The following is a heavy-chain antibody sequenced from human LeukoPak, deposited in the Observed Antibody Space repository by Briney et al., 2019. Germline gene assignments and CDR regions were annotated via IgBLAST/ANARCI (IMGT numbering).Heavy chain of an antibody. Sequence: SETLSLTCTVSGVSISYYYWSWIRQPPGKGLEWIGYIHYSGSTNYNPSLKSRVTISVDTSKNQFSLKLSSVTAADTAVYYCARDSSFHPVAGYWGQGTLVTVSS. D-gene: IGHD6-19*01. CDR2: IHYSGST. CDR1: GVSISYYY. J-gene: IGHJ4*02. CDR3: ARDSSFHPVAGY. V-gene: IGHV4-59*12.